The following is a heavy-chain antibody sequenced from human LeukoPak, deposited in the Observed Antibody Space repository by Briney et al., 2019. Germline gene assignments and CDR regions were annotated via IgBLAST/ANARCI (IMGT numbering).Heavy chain of an antibody. Sequence: SVKVSCKASGGTFSSYAISWVRQAPGQGREWMGGIIPIFGTANYAQKFQGRVTITADESTSTAYMELSSLRSEDTAVYYCARVRQGSGSPNTFDYWGQGTLVTVSS. CDR1: GGTFSSYA. V-gene: IGHV1-69*13. J-gene: IGHJ4*02. CDR3: ARVRQGSGSPNTFDY. CDR2: IIPIFGTA. D-gene: IGHD3-10*01.